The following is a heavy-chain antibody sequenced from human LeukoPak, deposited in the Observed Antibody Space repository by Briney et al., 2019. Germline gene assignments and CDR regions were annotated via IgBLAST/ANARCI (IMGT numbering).Heavy chain of an antibody. J-gene: IGHJ4*02. V-gene: IGHV3-9*01. CDR3: AKAAGYSSSSGLFDY. Sequence: GGSLRLSRAASGFTFDDYAMHWVRQAPGKGLEWVSGISWNSGSIGYADSVKGRFTISRDNAKNSLYLQMNSLRAEDTALYYCAKAAGYSSSSGLFDYWGQGTLVTVSS. CDR2: ISWNSGSI. D-gene: IGHD6-6*01. CDR1: GFTFDDYA.